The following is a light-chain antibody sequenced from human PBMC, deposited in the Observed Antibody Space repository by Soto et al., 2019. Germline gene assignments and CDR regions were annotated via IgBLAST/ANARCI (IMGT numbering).Light chain of an antibody. CDR2: DAS. Sequence: AIQLTQSPSSLSASVGDRVTITCRASQGISSALAWYQQKPGKVPKLLVYDASTLEGGVPSRFSGSGSGTDFTFTISSLQPEDSATYYCHQFKSYPRTFGGGTKVDI. V-gene: IGKV1-13*02. CDR3: HQFKSYPRT. J-gene: IGKJ4*01. CDR1: QGISSA.